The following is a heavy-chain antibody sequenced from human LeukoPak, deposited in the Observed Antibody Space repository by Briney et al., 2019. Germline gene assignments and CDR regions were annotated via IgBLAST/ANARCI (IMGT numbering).Heavy chain of an antibody. CDR2: INHSGST. CDR3: ARGWNVLRFLEWLLYGWFDP. D-gene: IGHD3-3*01. J-gene: IGHJ5*02. V-gene: IGHV4-34*01. Sequence: SETLSLTCAVYGGSFSSYYWSWIRQPPGKGLEWIGEINHSGSTNYNPSLKSRVTISVDTSKNQFSLKLSSVTAADTAVYYCARGWNVLRFLEWLLYGWFDPWGQGTLVTVSS. CDR1: GGSFSSYY.